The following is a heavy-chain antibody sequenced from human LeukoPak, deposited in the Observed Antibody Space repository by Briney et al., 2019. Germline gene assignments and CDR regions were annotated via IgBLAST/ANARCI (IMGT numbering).Heavy chain of an antibody. V-gene: IGHV1-69*13. J-gene: IGHJ4*02. CDR2: IIPIFGTA. D-gene: IGHD5-18*01. CDR1: GGTFSSYA. CDR3: ASADTAMVPFDY. Sequence: ASVKVSCKASGGTFSSYAISWVRQAPGQGLEWMGGIIPIFGTANYAQKFQGRVTVAADESTSTAYMELSSLRSEGTAVYYCASADTAMVPFDYWGQGTLVTVSS.